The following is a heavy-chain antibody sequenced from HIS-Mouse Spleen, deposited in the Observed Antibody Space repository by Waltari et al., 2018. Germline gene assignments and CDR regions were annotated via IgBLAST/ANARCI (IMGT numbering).Heavy chain of an antibody. CDR3: ARVLNWGTFDY. D-gene: IGHD7-27*01. CDR2: IDSCGRT. J-gene: IGHJ4*02. V-gene: IGHV3-53*01. CDR1: GFTVSSNY. Sequence: EVQLVESGGGLIQPGGSLRLSCAASGFTVSSNYMSWVRQAPGKGLEWVSVIDSCGRTYYADSVKGRFTISRDNSKNTLYLQMNSLRAEDTAVYYCARVLNWGTFDYWGQGTLVTVSS.